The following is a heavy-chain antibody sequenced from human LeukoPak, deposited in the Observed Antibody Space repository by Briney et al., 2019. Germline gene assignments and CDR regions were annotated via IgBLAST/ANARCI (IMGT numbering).Heavy chain of an antibody. CDR3: AKAGTAYSSSLTLDY. D-gene: IGHD6-13*01. CDR2: IRYDGSNK. CDR1: GFIFNSYG. J-gene: IGHJ4*02. Sequence: GGSLRLSCAASGFIFNSYGMHWVRQAPGKGLEWVAFIRYDGSNKYYADSVKGRFTISRDNSKNTLYLQMNSLRAEDTAVYYCAKAGTAYSSSLTLDYWGQGTLVTVSS. V-gene: IGHV3-30*02.